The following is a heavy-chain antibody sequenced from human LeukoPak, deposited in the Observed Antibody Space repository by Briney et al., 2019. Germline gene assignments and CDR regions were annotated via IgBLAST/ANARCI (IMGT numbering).Heavy chain of an antibody. CDR1: GGTFGSYA. CDR2: IIPIFGIA. J-gene: IGHJ6*02. V-gene: IGHV1-69*04. CDR3: ETDTAMAGTYYYYGMDV. Sequence: SVKVSCKASGGTFGSYAISWVRQAPGQGLEWMGRIIPIFGIAKYAQKFQGRVTITADKSTSTDYMELSSLRSEDTAVYYCETDTAMAGTYYYYGMDVWGQGTTVTVSS. D-gene: IGHD5-18*01.